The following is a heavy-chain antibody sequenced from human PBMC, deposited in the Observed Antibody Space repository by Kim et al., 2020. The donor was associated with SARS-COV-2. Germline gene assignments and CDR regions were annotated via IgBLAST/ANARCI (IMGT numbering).Heavy chain of an antibody. Sequence: ASVQVSCKASGYTFTSYGISWVRQAPGQGLEWMGWISAYSGNTNYAQKLQGRVTMTTDTSTSTAYMELISLRSDDTAVYYCARAHPHDDWSLDLWGRGTLVTVSS. J-gene: IGHJ2*01. CDR2: ISAYSGNT. V-gene: IGHV1-18*01. D-gene: IGHD3-3*01. CDR3: ARAHPHDDWSLDL. CDR1: GYTFTSYG.